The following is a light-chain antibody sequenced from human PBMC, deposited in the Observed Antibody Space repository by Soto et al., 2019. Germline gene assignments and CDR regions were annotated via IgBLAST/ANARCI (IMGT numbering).Light chain of an antibody. J-gene: IGKJ2*01. CDR3: QKYNSAPNT. V-gene: IGKV1-27*01. CDR1: RDISSS. CDR2: AAS. Sequence: DVQMTQSPSSLSASVGDRVTITCRASRDISSSLAWYQQKPGKVPKLLIYAASTLHAGVQSRFSGSGSGTFFTLTIKSLQPEDVATYYCQKYNSAPNTFGRGTRLEIK.